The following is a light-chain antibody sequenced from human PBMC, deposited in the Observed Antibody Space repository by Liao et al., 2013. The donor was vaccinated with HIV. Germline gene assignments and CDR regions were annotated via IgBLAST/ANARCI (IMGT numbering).Light chain of an antibody. CDR2: QDD. V-gene: IGLV3-1*01. J-gene: IGLJ1*01. Sequence: SYELTQPPSVSVSPGQTATITCSGDELVINMLAGINRSQASPLLVVIYQDDKRPSGISERFSGSSSGNTAILTISGTQTMDEAEYYCQAWDGSLYVFGPGTKVTVL. CDR1: ELVIN. CDR3: QAWDGSLYV.